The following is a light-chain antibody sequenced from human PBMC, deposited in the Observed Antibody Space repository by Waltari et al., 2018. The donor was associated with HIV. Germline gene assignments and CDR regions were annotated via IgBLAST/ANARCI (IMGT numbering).Light chain of an antibody. CDR2: AAS. CDR1: QSVRSTH. CDR3: QQYMNAPRT. J-gene: IGKJ1*01. V-gene: IGKV3-20*01. Sequence: EIVLTQSPGTLSLSPGERATLSCRASQSVRSTHLAWYQQKPGQPPRLLIYAASTMATGIPERFSGSGSGTDFTLAIRRLEPEDFAVYYCQQYMNAPRTFGQGTKVEI.